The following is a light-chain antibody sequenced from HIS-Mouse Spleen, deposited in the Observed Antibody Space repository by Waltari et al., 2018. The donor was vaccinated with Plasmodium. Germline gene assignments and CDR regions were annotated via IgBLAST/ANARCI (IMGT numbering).Light chain of an antibody. Sequence: QSALTQPASVSGSPGQSLTISCTGPSSDVGRYNLVHWYQQHPGKAPKLMIYEGSKRPSGVSNRFSGSKSGNTASLTISGLQAEDEADYYCCSYAGSSTYVFGTGTKVTVL. CDR3: CSYAGSSTYV. J-gene: IGLJ1*01. CDR1: SSDVGRYNL. CDR2: EGS. V-gene: IGLV2-23*01.